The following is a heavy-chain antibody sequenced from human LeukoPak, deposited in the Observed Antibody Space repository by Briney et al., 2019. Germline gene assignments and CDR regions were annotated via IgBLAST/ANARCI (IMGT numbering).Heavy chain of an antibody. J-gene: IGHJ4*02. CDR1: GYTFTSYY. Sequence: GASVKVSCKASGYTFTSYYMHWVRQAPGQGLEWMGIINPSGGSTSYAQKFQGRVTMTRDTSTSTVYMELSSLRSEDTAVYYCVRDPVSGNLDYWGQGTLVTVSS. D-gene: IGHD1-14*01. CDR2: INPSGGST. V-gene: IGHV1-46*01. CDR3: VRDPVSGNLDY.